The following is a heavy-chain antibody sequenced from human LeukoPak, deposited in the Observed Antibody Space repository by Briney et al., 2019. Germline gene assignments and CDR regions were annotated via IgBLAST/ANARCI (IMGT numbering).Heavy chain of an antibody. CDR3: AGLVNWNDAG. Sequence: GRSLRLSCAASGFTFSSYAMHWVRQAPGKGLEWVAVISYDGSNKYYADSVKGRFTISRDNSKNTLYLQMNSLRAEDTAVYYCAGLVNWNDAGWGQGTLVTVSS. J-gene: IGHJ4*02. D-gene: IGHD1-1*01. V-gene: IGHV3-30-3*01. CDR2: ISYDGSNK. CDR1: GFTFSSYA.